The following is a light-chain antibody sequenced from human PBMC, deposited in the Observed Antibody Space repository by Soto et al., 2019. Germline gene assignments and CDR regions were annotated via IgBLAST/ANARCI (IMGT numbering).Light chain of an antibody. CDR1: SSDFGNYKF. CDR3: FSNAVGSTYV. CDR2: ETS. Sequence: QSVLTQPASVSGSPGQSVTISCTGTSSDFGNYKFVSWYQHHPGKVPKVIIFETSQRPSGVSDRFSGSKSGNTASLTISGLQAEDEADYYCFSNAVGSTYVFGTGTKVTVL. J-gene: IGLJ1*01. V-gene: IGLV2-23*01.